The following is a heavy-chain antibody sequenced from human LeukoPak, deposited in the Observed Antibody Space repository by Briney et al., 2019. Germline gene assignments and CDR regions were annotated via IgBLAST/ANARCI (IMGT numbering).Heavy chain of an antibody. CDR3: ASDIVATISGMDV. Sequence: GGSLRLSCAASGFTFSSYSMIWVRQAPGKGLEWVSYISSSSSYIYYADSVKGRFTISRDNAKNSLYLQMNSLRAEDTAVYYCASDIVATISGMDVWGQGTTVTVSS. D-gene: IGHD5-12*01. V-gene: IGHV3-21*01. CDR2: ISSSSSYI. CDR1: GFTFSSYS. J-gene: IGHJ6*02.